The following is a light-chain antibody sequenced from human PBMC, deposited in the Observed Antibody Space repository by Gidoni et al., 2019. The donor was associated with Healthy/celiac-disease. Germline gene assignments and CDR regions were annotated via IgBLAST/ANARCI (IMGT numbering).Light chain of an antibody. CDR2: GAS. CDR1: ASVSSSY. Sequence: EIVLTQSPGTLSLSPGERATLSCRASASVSSSYLAWYQQKPGQAPRLLIYGASSRATGIPDRFSGSGSGTDFTLTISRLEPEDFAVYYCQQYGSSPWFTFXPXTKVDIK. J-gene: IGKJ3*01. V-gene: IGKV3-20*01. CDR3: QQYGSSPWFT.